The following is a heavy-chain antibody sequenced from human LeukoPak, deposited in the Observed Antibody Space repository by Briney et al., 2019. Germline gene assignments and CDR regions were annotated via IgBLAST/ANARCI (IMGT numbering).Heavy chain of an antibody. CDR1: GGSISSYY. Sequence: SETLSLTCTVSGGSISSYYWSWIRQPPGKGLEGIGYIYYSGSTNYNPSLKSRVTISVDTSKNQFSLKLTSVTAADTAVYYCARFSGEYSRGYLYNWFDPWGQGTLVTVSS. D-gene: IGHD3-22*01. J-gene: IGHJ5*02. V-gene: IGHV4-59*01. CDR2: IYYSGST. CDR3: ARFSGEYSRGYLYNWFDP.